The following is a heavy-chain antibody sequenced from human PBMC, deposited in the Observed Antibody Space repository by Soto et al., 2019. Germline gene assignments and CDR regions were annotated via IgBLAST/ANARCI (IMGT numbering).Heavy chain of an antibody. V-gene: IGHV4-34*01. CDR3: ARVTGRYYYGMDV. CDR1: GGSFSGYY. CDR2: INHSGST. Sequence: QVQLQQWGAGLLKPSETLSLTCAVYGGSFSGYYWSWIRQPPGKGLEWIGEINHSGSTNYNPSLTSRLTISVDTSKNQFSLKLSSVTAADTAVYYCARVTGRYYYGMDVWGQGTTVTVSS. J-gene: IGHJ6*02.